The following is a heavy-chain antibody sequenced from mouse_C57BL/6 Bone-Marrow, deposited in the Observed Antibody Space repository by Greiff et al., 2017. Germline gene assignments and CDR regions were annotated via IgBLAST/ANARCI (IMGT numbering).Heavy chain of an antibody. CDR3: TEYGSSFDY. J-gene: IGHJ2*01. Sequence: VKLQQSGAELVRPGASVTLSCKASGYTFTDYEMHWVKQTPVHGLEWIGAIDPETGGTAYNQKFKGKAILTADKSSSTAYMELRSLTSEDSAVYYCTEYGSSFDYWGQGTTLTVSS. V-gene: IGHV1-15*01. CDR1: GYTFTDYE. CDR2: IDPETGGT. D-gene: IGHD1-1*01.